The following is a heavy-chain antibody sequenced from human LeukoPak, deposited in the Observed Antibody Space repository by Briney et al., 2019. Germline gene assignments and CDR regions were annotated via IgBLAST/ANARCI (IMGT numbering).Heavy chain of an antibody. J-gene: IGHJ4*02. V-gene: IGHV3-21*01. CDR2: ISSSSSYI. D-gene: IGHD4-11*01. CDR3: ARDRDDYPYY. Sequence: PGGSLRLSCAASGFNFSSYSMKWVRQAPGKGPEWVSSISSSSSYIYYADSVTGPFNISRDNDKNSLYLQMNSLRAEDTAVYYCARDRDDYPYYWGQGTLVTVSS. CDR1: GFNFSSYS.